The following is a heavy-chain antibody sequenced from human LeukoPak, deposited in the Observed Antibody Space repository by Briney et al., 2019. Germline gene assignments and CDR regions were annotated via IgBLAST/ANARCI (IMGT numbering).Heavy chain of an antibody. D-gene: IGHD4-17*01. V-gene: IGHV3-30-3*01. CDR1: GFTFSSYA. CDR2: ISYDGSNK. Sequence: QSGGSLRLSCAASGFTFSSYAMHWVRQAPGKGLEWVAVISYDGSNKYYADSVKGRFTISRDNSKNTLYLQMNSLRAEDTAVYYCARGAGRYGDYRDYWGQGTLVTVSS. CDR3: ARGAGRYGDYRDY. J-gene: IGHJ4*02.